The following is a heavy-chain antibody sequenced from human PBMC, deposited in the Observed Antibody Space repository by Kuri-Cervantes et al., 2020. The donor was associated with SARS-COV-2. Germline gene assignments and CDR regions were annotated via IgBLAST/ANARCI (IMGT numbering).Heavy chain of an antibody. D-gene: IGHD1-7*01. Sequence: LVKVSCKAAGGTFSSYAISWVRQAPGQGLEWMGGIIPIFGTANYAQKFQGRVTITTDESTSTAYMELSSLRSEDTAVYYCARDNWNYPSHDAFDIWGQGTMVTVSS. V-gene: IGHV1-69*05. CDR3: ARDNWNYPSHDAFDI. J-gene: IGHJ3*02. CDR2: IIPIFGTA. CDR1: GGTFSSYA.